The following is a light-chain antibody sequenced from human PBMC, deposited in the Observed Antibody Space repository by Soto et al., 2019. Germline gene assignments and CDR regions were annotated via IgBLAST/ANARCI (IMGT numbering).Light chain of an antibody. J-gene: IGLJ2*01. CDR2: GNS. Sequence: QSVLTQPPSVSGAPGQRVTISCTGSSSNIGAGYDVHWYQQLPGTAPKPLIYGNSNRPSGVPAVFAGSKSGTSASRTITGRPAEDQANYCFKFYLSRPSAVVLGGTTKDTVL. CDR3: KFYLSRPSAVV. V-gene: IGLV1-40*01. CDR1: SSNIGAGYD.